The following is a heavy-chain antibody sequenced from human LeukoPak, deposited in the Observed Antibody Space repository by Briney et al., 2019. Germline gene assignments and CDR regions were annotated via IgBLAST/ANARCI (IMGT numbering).Heavy chain of an antibody. V-gene: IGHV1-69*13. Sequence: GASVKVSCKASGGTFSSYAISWVRQAPGQGLGWMGGIIPIFGSANYAQKFQGRVTITADESTSTAYMELSSLRSEDTAVYYCARALHLELHSYFDSWGQGTLVTVSS. CDR1: GGTFSSYA. CDR3: ARALHLELHSYFDS. J-gene: IGHJ4*02. D-gene: IGHD1-1*01. CDR2: IIPIFGSA.